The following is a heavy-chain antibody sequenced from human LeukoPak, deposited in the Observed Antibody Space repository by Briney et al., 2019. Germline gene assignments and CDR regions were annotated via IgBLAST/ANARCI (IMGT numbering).Heavy chain of an antibody. CDR1: GYTFTGYY. V-gene: IGHV1-2*02. Sequence: ASVKVSCKASGYTFTGYYMHWVRQAPGQGLEWMGWINPNSGGTNYAQKFQGRVTMTRDTSISTAYMELRRLRSDDTAVYYCAPYYYDGSGYFDAFDFWGQGTMVTVSS. J-gene: IGHJ3*01. D-gene: IGHD3-22*01. CDR2: INPNSGGT. CDR3: APYYYDGSGYFDAFDF.